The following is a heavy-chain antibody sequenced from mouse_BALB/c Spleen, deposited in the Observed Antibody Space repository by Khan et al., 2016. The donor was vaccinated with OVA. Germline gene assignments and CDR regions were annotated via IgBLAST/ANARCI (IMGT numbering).Heavy chain of an antibody. CDR3: TRIYRSDFDY. CDR1: GYSFTGYF. CDR2: INPHIGET. J-gene: IGHJ2*01. V-gene: IGHV1-20*02. Sequence: EVELKESGPELVRPGASVKISCKASGYSFTGYFMNWVKQSHGKSLEWIGRINPHIGETFYNQRFTDKATLTVDESSSTANMELRSLASEDSALYYCTRIYRSDFDYWGQGTTLTVSS. D-gene: IGHD1-1*01.